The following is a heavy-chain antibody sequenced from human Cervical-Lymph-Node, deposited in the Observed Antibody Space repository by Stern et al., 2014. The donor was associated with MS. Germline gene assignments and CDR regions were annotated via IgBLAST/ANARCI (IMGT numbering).Heavy chain of an antibody. CDR3: YGIDV. V-gene: IGHV3-9*01. J-gene: IGHJ6*02. CDR2: ISWSSGKI. CDR1: GFRFDDYA. Sequence: EVQLVESGGDLVQPGRSLRLSCAASGFRFDDYAMYWVRQAPGKGLEWVSGISWSSGKIGYADSVKGRFTISRDNVKNSLFLQMNSLRSEDTASYYYYGIDVWGQGTRVTVSS.